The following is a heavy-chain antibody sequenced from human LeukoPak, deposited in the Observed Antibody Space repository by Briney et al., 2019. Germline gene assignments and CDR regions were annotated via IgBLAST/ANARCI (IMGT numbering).Heavy chain of an antibody. CDR3: ARFISYYDFWSGFEDEDY. J-gene: IGHJ4*02. V-gene: IGHV4-38-2*01. Sequence: SETLSLTCAVSGYSISSGYYWGWIRQPPGKGLEWIGSIYHSGSTYYNPSLKSRVTISVDTSKNQFSLKLSSVTAADTAVYYCARFISYYDFWSGFEDEDYWGQGTLVTVSS. D-gene: IGHD3-3*01. CDR1: GYSISSGYY. CDR2: IYHSGST.